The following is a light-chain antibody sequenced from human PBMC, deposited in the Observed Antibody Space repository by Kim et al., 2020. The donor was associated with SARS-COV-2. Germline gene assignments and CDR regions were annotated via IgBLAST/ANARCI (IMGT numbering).Light chain of an antibody. CDR2: NNN. CDR3: SSRDRSGTHLVV. CDR1: NLRRYY. Sequence: LCQAVRITFKGANLRRYYQTWYQQKPSQAPVLVMYNNNDRPSGIPDLFSGSGSGNRASLTITAAQAEDEADYDCSSRDRSGTHLVVFGRGTKLTVL. V-gene: IGLV3-19*01. J-gene: IGLJ2*01.